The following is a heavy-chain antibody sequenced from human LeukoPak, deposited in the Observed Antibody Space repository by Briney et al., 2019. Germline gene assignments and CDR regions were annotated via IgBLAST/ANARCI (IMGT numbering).Heavy chain of an antibody. J-gene: IGHJ3*02. CDR3: ARSMAAGFDI. Sequence: GGSLRLACAASGFTFSNFWMSWVRQVPGEGLEWVANMKQDGSEEYYVDSVKGRFTISGDNGKNSLYLQMNSLRAEDTAVYYCARSMAAGFDIWGQGTVVIVSS. CDR1: GFTFSNFW. D-gene: IGHD6-25*01. CDR2: MKQDGSEE. V-gene: IGHV3-7*04.